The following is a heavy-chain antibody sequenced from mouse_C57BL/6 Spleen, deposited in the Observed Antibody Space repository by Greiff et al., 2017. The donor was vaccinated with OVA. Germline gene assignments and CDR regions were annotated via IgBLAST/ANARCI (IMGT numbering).Heavy chain of an antibody. CDR3: ARSVDGYYDAMDY. V-gene: IGHV1-26*01. CDR2: INPNNGGT. D-gene: IGHD2-3*01. CDR1: GYTFTDYY. J-gene: IGHJ4*01. Sequence: EVQLQQSGPELVKPGASVKISCKASGYTFTDYYMNWVKQSHGKSLEWIGDINPNNGGTSYNQKFKGKATLTVDKSSSTAYMELRSLTSEDSAVYYCARSVDGYYDAMDYWGQGTSVTVSS.